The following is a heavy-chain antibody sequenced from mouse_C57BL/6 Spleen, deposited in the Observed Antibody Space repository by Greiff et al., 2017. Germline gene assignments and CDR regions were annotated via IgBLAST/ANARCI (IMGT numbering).Heavy chain of an antibody. Sequence: QVQLQQSGAELVRPGTSVKLSCKASGYAFTNYLIEWVKQRPGQGLEWIGVINPGSGGTNYNEKFKGKATLTADKSTSTAYMQRSSLSSEDSAVYFCAGRGYSNPYAMDYWGQGTSVTVSS. CDR1: GYAFTNYL. V-gene: IGHV1-54*01. CDR2: INPGSGGT. J-gene: IGHJ4*01. CDR3: AGRGYSNPYAMDY. D-gene: IGHD2-5*01.